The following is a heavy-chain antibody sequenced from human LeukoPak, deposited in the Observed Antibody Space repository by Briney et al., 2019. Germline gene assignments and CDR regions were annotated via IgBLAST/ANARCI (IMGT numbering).Heavy chain of an antibody. CDR3: ARDKYCGGDRYSYDY. V-gene: IGHV3-21*01. CDR1: GFTFSSYS. J-gene: IGHJ4*02. D-gene: IGHD2-21*02. CDR2: ISSSSSYI. Sequence: GGSLRLSCAASGFTFSSYSMNWVRQAPGKGLEWVSSISSSSSYIYYADSVKGRFTISRDNAKNSLYLQMNSLRAEDTAVYYCARDKYCGGDRYSYDYWGQGTLVTVSS.